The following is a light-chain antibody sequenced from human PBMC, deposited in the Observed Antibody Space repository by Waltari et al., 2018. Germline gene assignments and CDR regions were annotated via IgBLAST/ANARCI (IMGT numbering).Light chain of an antibody. Sequence: QSVLTQPPSASGNPGQTVTISCSGGNSNIGSNSVDWYQQFPGTAPKLLIYGRNRRPSGVPDRFSGSKSGTSASLASSGLRSEDEADYYCATWDESLNGVVIGGGTKLSVL. CDR3: ATWDESLNGVV. V-gene: IGLV1-47*01. CDR1: NSNIGSNS. J-gene: IGLJ3*02. CDR2: GRN.